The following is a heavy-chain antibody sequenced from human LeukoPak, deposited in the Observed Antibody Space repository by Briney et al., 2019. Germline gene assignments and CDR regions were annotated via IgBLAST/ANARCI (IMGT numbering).Heavy chain of an antibody. J-gene: IGHJ4*02. D-gene: IGHD3-10*01. CDR3: ARDLMVRGVRSLLLDY. CDR1: GYTFTSYD. V-gene: IGHV1-18*01. Sequence: ASVKVSCKASGYTFTSYDINWVRQAPGQGLEWMGWISAYNGNTNYAQKLQGRVTMTTDTSTSTAYMELRSLRSDDTAVYYCARDLMVRGVRSLLLDYWGQGTLVTVSS. CDR2: ISAYNGNT.